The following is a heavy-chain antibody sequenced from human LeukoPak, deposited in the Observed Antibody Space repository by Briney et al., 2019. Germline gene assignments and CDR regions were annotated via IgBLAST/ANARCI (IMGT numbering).Heavy chain of an antibody. Sequence: GGSLRLSCAASGFTFSSYAMHWVRQAPGKGLEWVAVISYDGSNKYYADSVKGRFTISRDNSKNTLYLQMNSLRAEDTAVYYCARGRDTIFGVVIIVGWFDPWGQGTLVTVSS. CDR1: GFTFSSYA. CDR2: ISYDGSNK. CDR3: ARGRDTIFGVVIIVGWFDP. J-gene: IGHJ5*02. V-gene: IGHV3-30-3*01. D-gene: IGHD3-3*01.